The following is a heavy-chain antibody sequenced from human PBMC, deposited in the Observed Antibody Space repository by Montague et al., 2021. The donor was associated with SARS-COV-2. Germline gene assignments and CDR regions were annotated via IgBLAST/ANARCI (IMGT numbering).Heavy chain of an antibody. CDR1: GFSLNTNGMG. CDR3: ARHTSRMYGSFDY. D-gene: IGHD1-26*01. CDR2: IYWDDDK. V-gene: IGHV2-5*02. Sequence: VKPTQTLTLTCTVSGFSLNTNGMGVGWIRQPPGEAPAWLALIYWDDDKRYSPSLKTRLTITKDTSRNQVVLTMTNVDPGDTGTYFCARHTSRMYGSFDYWGQGALVSVSS. J-gene: IGHJ4*02.